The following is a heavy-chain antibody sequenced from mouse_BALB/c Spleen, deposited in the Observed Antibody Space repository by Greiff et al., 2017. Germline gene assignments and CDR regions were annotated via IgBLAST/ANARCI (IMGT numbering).Heavy chain of an antibody. CDR3: TRLRSSLYFDY. J-gene: IGHJ2*01. CDR2: IDPETGGT. Sequence: VKLQESGAELVRPGASVTLSCKASGYTFTDYEMHWVKQTPVHGLEWIGAIDPETGGTAYNQKFKGKATLTADKSSSTAYMELRSLTSEDSAVYYCTRLRSSLYFDYWGQGTTLTVSS. CDR1: GYTFTDYE. V-gene: IGHV1-15*01. D-gene: IGHD2-12*01.